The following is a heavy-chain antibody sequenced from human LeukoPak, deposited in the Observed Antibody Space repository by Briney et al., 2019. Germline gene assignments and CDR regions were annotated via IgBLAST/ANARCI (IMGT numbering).Heavy chain of an antibody. Sequence: ASVTVSCRASGYTFTGYYMHWVRQAPGQGLEWMGWINPNSGGTNYAQTFQGRVTMTRDTSISTAYMELSRLRSDDTAVYYCARDAGYSSSWYFHYGMDVWGQGTTVTVSS. CDR2: INPNSGGT. J-gene: IGHJ6*02. D-gene: IGHD6-13*01. V-gene: IGHV1-2*02. CDR1: GYTFTGYY. CDR3: ARDAGYSSSWYFHYGMDV.